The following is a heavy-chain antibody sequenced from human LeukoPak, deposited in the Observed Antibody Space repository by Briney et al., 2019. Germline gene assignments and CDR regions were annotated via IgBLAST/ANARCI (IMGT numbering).Heavy chain of an antibody. Sequence: PGGSLRLSCAASGFTFRNYAMHWVRQAPGKGLEWVAVTSSDGSNEYYADSVRGRFSISRDNSKNTMYLQMNSLRAEDTALYYCVRPYTSSWYLFDYWGQRTLVTVSS. CDR2: TSSDGSNE. J-gene: IGHJ4*02. V-gene: IGHV3-30*04. CDR1: GFTFRNYA. CDR3: VRPYTSSWYLFDY. D-gene: IGHD6-13*01.